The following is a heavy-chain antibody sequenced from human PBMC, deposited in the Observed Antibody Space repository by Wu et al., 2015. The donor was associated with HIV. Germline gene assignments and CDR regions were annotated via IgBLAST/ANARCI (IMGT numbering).Heavy chain of an antibody. CDR2: MNPDSANT. CDR1: GYTFTSYD. CDR3: ARQRVYTSGWYIYDF. J-gene: IGHJ4*02. V-gene: IGHV1-8*01. D-gene: IGHD6-19*01. Sequence: QVQLVQSGAEVKKPGASVKVSCKASGYTFTSYDINWVRQATGQGLEWMGWMNPDSANTGYAQKFQGRVTMTRNTSISTAYMELSSLRSEDTAVYYCARQRVYTSGWYIYDFWGQGTLVTVSS.